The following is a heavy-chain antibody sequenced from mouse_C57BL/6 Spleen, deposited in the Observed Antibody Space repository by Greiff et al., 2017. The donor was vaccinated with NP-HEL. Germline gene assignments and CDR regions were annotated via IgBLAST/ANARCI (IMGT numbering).Heavy chain of an antibody. CDR2: ISYSGST. V-gene: IGHV3-1*01. Sequence: EVKLVESGPGMVKPSQSLSLTCTVTGYSITSGYDWHWIRHFPGNKLEWMGYISYSGSTNYNPSLKSRISITHDTSKNHFFLKLNSVTTEDTATYYCASALNYYGSTSWFAYWGQGTLVTVSA. CDR3: ASALNYYGSTSWFAY. CDR1: GYSITSGYD. D-gene: IGHD1-1*01. J-gene: IGHJ3*01.